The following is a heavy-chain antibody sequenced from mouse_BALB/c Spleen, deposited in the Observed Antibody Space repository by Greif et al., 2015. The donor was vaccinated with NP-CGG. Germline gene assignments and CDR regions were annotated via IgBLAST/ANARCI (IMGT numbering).Heavy chain of an antibody. J-gene: IGHJ1*01. CDR3: VRKRYGNWYFDV. Sequence: EVQLVESGPELVKPGASVQISCKTSGYTFTEYTLHWVKQSHGKSLEWIGGINPNNGGTIYNQKFKDKATLTEDRSSSTANMELRSLTSEESAVYYCVRKRYGNWYFDVWGAGTTVTGSS. D-gene: IGHD2-1*01. CDR2: INPNNGGT. V-gene: IGHV1-18*01. CDR1: GYTFTEYT.